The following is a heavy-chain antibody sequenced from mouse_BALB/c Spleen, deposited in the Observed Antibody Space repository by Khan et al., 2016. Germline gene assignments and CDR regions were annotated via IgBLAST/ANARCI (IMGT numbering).Heavy chain of an antibody. J-gene: IGHJ2*01. V-gene: IGHV4-1*02. Sequence: EVQLQESGGGLVQPGGSLKLSCAASGFDFSRYWMSWVRQAPGKGLEWIGEINPDGSTITYTPSLKDKFIISRDNAKNTLYLHMTNVRSEDTVLYDWARGNDVPGSLDYWGQGTTITVAS. CDR1: GFDFSRYW. D-gene: IGHD2-2*01. CDR2: INPDGSTI. CDR3: ARGNDVPGSLDY.